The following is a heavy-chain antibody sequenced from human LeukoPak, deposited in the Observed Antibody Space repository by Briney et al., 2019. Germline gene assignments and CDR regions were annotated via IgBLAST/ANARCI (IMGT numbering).Heavy chain of an antibody. V-gene: IGHV1-2*02. J-gene: IGHJ6*02. CDR3: ARIVGATWANYYYGMDV. Sequence: GASVKVSCKASGYTFTGYYMHWVRQAPGQGLEWMGWINPNSGGTNYAQKFQGRVTMTRDTSISTAYMELSRLRSDDTAVYYYARIVGATWANYYYGMDVWGQGTTVTVSS. CDR1: GYTFTGYY. CDR2: INPNSGGT. D-gene: IGHD1-26*01.